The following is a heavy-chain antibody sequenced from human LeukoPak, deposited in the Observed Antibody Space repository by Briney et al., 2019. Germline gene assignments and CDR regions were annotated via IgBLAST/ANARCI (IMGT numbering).Heavy chain of an antibody. Sequence: ASVKVSCKASGYTFTSYYMHWVRQAPGQGLEWMGIINPSGGSTSYAQKFQGRVTMTRDTSTSTVYMELSSLRSEDTAVYYCARRTDYSNWSYDAFDIWGQGTMVTVSS. V-gene: IGHV1-46*03. D-gene: IGHD4-11*01. CDR3: ARRTDYSNWSYDAFDI. CDR2: INPSGGST. CDR1: GYTFTSYY. J-gene: IGHJ3*02.